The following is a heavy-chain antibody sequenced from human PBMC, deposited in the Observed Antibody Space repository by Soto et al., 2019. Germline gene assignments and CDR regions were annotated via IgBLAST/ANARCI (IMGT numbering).Heavy chain of an antibody. J-gene: IGHJ6*04. Sequence: GGSLSLSCAASGFTVSSNYMSWVRQAPGKGLEWVSVISSGVNTYYADSVKGRFSISRDNSMNTLFLQMNSLRADDTAVYYCARTFEDSVVVTDASYYYYVMDVLGEGTTVTVSS. CDR3: ARTFEDSVVVTDASYYYYVMDV. V-gene: IGHV3-53*01. D-gene: IGHD2-2*01. CDR2: ISSGVNT. CDR1: GFTVSSNY.